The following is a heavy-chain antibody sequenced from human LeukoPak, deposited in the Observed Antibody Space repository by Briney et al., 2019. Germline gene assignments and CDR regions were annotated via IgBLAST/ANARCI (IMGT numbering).Heavy chain of an antibody. CDR2: ISYDGSNK. J-gene: IGHJ4*02. CDR1: GFTFSSYA. Sequence: GRSLRLSCAASGFTFSSYAMHWVRQAPGKGLEWVAVISYDGSNKYYADSVKGRFTISRDNSKNTLYLQMNSLRAEDTAVYYCARDQKDSSCGGDCYSGYFDYWGQGTLVTVSS. V-gene: IGHV3-30*04. CDR3: ARDQKDSSCGGDCYSGYFDY. D-gene: IGHD2-21*02.